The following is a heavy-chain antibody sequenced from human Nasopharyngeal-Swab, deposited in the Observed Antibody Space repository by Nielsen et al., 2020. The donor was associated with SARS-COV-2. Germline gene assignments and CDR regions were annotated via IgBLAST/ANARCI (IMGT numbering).Heavy chain of an antibody. CDR2: IDPSDSYT. J-gene: IGHJ4*02. CDR1: GYSFTSYW. D-gene: IGHD2-2*01. V-gene: IGHV5-10-1*01. Sequence: SCKGSGYSFTSYWISWVRQMPGKGLEWMGRIDPSDSYTNYSPSFQGHVTISADKSISTAYLQWSSLKASDTAMYYCARWVVDCSSTSCHYYFDYWGQGTLVTVSS. CDR3: ARWVVDCSSTSCHYYFDY.